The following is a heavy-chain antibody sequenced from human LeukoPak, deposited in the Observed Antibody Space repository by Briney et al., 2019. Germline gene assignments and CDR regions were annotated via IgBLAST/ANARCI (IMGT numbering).Heavy chain of an antibody. CDR1: GYTFTDYY. CDR3: ATQRGSYLWGTDFDY. Sequence: GASVKVSCKASGYTFTDYYIHWVRQAPGQGLEWMGWINPNSGDTKYSQKFQGRVTMTRDTSIRTAYMELTRLRSDDTAVYYCATQRGSYLWGTDFDYWGQGTLVTVSS. D-gene: IGHD3-16*01. J-gene: IGHJ4*02. CDR2: INPNSGDT. V-gene: IGHV1-2*02.